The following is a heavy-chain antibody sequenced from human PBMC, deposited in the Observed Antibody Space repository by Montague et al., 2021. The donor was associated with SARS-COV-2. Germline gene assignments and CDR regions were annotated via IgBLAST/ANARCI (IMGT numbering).Heavy chain of an antibody. J-gene: IGHJ4*02. V-gene: IGHV3-7*03. CDR1: GFTFSSYW. D-gene: IGHD6-13*01. CDR2: IEQDGSEK. Sequence: SRRLSCAASGFTFSSYWMSWVRQAPGKGLEWVANIEQDGSEKYYVDSVKGRFTISRDNAKNSLYLQMNSLRAEDTAVYYCARVGSSSWYFDYWGQGTLVTVSS. CDR3: ARVGSSSWYFDY.